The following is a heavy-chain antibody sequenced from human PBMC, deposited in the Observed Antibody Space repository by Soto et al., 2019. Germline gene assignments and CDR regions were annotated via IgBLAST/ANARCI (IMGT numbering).Heavy chain of an antibody. CDR2: ISGSGGST. CDR3: AISNWGIYYYYGMDV. Sequence: PGGSLRLSCAASGLTFSSYAMSWVRQAPGKGLEWVSAISGSGGSTYYADSVKGRFTISRDNSKNTLYLQMNSLRAEDTAVYYCAISNWGIYYYYGMDVWGQGTTVTVSS. V-gene: IGHV3-23*01. D-gene: IGHD7-27*01. CDR1: GLTFSSYA. J-gene: IGHJ6*02.